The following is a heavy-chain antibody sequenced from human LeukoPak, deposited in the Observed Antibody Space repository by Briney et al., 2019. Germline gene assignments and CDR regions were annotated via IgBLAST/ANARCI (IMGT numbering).Heavy chain of an antibody. Sequence: SQTLSLTCAISGDTVSSNSVTWNWIRQSPSRGLEWLGRTYYRSTWYNDYAVSVRGRITVNPDTSKNQFSLHLNSVTPEDTAVYYCARRLTQYDCFDPWGQGILVTVSS. CDR1: GDTVSSNSVT. CDR2: TYYRSTWYN. D-gene: IGHD2-2*01. J-gene: IGHJ5*02. CDR3: ARRLTQYDCFDP. V-gene: IGHV6-1*01.